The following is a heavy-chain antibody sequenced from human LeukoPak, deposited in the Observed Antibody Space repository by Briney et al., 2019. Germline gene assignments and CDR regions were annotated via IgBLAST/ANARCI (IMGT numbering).Heavy chain of an antibody. Sequence: ASVKVSCKASGYTFTGYYIHWVRQAPGQGLEWMGWINPNSGGTNYAQKFQDRVTMTRDTSISTAYMELSRLKSDDTAGYYCVRPLTTSGWYFDLWGRGTLVTVSS. CDR3: VRPLTTSGWYFDL. CDR1: GYTFTGYY. J-gene: IGHJ2*01. D-gene: IGHD1-14*01. CDR2: INPNSGGT. V-gene: IGHV1-2*02.